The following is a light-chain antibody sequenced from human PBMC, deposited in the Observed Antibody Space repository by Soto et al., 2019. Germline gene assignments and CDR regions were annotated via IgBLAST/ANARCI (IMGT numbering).Light chain of an antibody. CDR1: TSNIGAGYD. Sequence: QSVLTQPPSVSGALGQRVIVSCTGSTSNIGAGYDVHWYHHLPGTAPKLLIYGNRNRPSGVPERFSGSKSGTSASLAITGLQAEDEADYYCQAYDYSLTASVFGGGTKVTVL. CDR3: QAYDYSLTASV. J-gene: IGLJ3*02. V-gene: IGLV1-40*01. CDR2: GNR.